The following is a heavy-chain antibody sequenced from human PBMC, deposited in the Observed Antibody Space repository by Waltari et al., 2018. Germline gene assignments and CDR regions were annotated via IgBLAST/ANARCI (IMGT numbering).Heavy chain of an antibody. CDR2: IYHSVSS. CDR3: ALLGPLGSFDP. Sequence: QVQLQESGPGLVKPSGTLSLTCAVAGGQIGSSNWWSWVRQAIGKGLEWIGEIYHSVSSYYNPPLTSRVPLAVRTSNHQFPLKLGFVSAAVTAAYSCALLGPLGSFDPCRHLLLVSVSS. D-gene: IGHD1-26*01. V-gene: IGHV4-4*02. CDR1: GGQIGSSNW. J-gene: IGHJ5*02.